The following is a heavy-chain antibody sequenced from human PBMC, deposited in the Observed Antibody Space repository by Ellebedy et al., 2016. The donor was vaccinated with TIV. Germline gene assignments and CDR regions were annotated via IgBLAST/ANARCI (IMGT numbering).Heavy chain of an antibody. CDR3: EKDSRSYSYGSLDY. Sequence: SLKISCAASGFTFGHYDMPWVRQVRARALARVSHIRCDGNNVASADSVTGRFTISRDYAKNSLFLQMNSLRADDMALYYFEKDSRSYSYGSLDYWGQGTLVAVSS. V-gene: IGHV3-9*03. CDR2: IRCDGNNV. J-gene: IGHJ4*02. CDR1: GFTFGHYD. D-gene: IGHD5-18*01.